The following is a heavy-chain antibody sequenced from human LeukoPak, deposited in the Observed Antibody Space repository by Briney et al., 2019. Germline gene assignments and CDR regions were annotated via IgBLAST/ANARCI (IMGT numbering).Heavy chain of an antibody. CDR2: IIPIFGTA. D-gene: IGHD3-22*01. Sequence: ASVKVSCKTSRGTFSSYAISWVRQAPGQGLEWMGGIIPIFGTANYAQKFQGRVTITADEFTSTAYMELSRLRSDDTAVYYCARESAYYYDRPLDYWGQGTLVTVSS. J-gene: IGHJ4*02. V-gene: IGHV1-69*13. CDR1: RGTFSSYA. CDR3: ARESAYYYDRPLDY.